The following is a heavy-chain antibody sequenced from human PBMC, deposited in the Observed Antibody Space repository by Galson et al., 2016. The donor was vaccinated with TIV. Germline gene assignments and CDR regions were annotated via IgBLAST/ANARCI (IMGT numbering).Heavy chain of an antibody. CDR2: INRNSGDT. Sequence: SVKVSCKASGYTFTGYYIHYVRQAPGQGLEWMGWINRNSGDTNYAQKFQGRVTMTRDTAISTAYMELSRLRSDDTAMYYCARDLSPETTTPFDYWGQGTLVTVSS. CDR3: ARDLSPETTTPFDY. V-gene: IGHV1-2*02. J-gene: IGHJ4*02. CDR1: GYTFTGYY. D-gene: IGHD4-17*01.